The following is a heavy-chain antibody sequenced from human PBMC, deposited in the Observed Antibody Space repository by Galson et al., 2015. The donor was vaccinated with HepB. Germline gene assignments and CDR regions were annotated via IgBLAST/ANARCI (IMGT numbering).Heavy chain of an antibody. V-gene: IGHV3-21*01. J-gene: IGHJ4*02. CDR1: GFTFSSYS. CDR2: ISSSSSYI. CDR3: ARDLYDSSGYLTARLDY. D-gene: IGHD3-22*01. Sequence: SLRLSCAASGFTFSSYSMNRVRQAPGKGLEWVSSISSSSSYIYYADSVKGRFTISRDNAKNSLYLQMNSLRAEDTAVYYCARDLYDSSGYLTARLDYWGQGTLVTVS.